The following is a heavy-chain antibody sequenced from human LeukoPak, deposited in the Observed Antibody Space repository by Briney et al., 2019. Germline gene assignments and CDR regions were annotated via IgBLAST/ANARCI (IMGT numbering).Heavy chain of an antibody. V-gene: IGHV1-3*04. J-gene: IGHJ4*02. Sequence: ASVKVSCTTSGYTFSMNVIHWMCQAPGQRLEWMGWINTGTGKTKYSQKFQGRLSITRDTSANTTSMELSSLRSEDTAVFYCARDKRSRPYYLFDYWGQGTLVTVSS. D-gene: IGHD1-26*01. CDR2: INTGTGKT. CDR1: GYTFSMNV. CDR3: ARDKRSRPYYLFDY.